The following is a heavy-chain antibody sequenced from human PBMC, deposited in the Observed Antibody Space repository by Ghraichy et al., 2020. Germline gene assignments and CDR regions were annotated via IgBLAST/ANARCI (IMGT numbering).Heavy chain of an antibody. CDR3: AKDLFYPYYYDSSAGRTDAFDI. V-gene: IGHV3-23*01. J-gene: IGHJ3*02. D-gene: IGHD3-22*01. Sequence: GGSLRLSCAASGFTFSSYAMSWVRQAPGKGLEWVSAISGSGGSTYYADSVKGRFTISRDNSKNTLYLQMNSLRAEDTAVYYCAKDLFYPYYYDSSAGRTDAFDIWGQGTMVTVSS. CDR1: GFTFSSYA. CDR2: ISGSGGST.